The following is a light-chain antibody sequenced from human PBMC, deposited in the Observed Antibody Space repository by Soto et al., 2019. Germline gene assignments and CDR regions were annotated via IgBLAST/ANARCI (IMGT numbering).Light chain of an antibody. Sequence: DIQMTQSPSSLSASVGNRVTITCRASQSISTYLNWYQKKPGKAPNLLIYGASRLQSGVPSRFSGSGGGTDFTLSISSVQPEDFATYFCQQSYMDPITFGQGTRLEIK. CDR3: QQSYMDPIT. V-gene: IGKV1-39*01. CDR2: GAS. J-gene: IGKJ5*01. CDR1: QSISTY.